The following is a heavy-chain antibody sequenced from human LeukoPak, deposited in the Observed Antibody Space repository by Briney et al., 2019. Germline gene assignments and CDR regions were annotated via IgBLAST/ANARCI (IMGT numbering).Heavy chain of an antibody. CDR3: AKALGGELAVLVY. Sequence: GGSLRLSCAASGFTFSSYAMSWARQTPEKGLEWVSGIVGSGDSTHYADSVKGRFTVSRDNSKNTMYLQMNSLRAEDTAVYYCAKALGGELAVLVYWGQGTLVTVSS. J-gene: IGHJ4*02. CDR1: GFTFSSYA. V-gene: IGHV3-23*01. D-gene: IGHD3-16*01. CDR2: IVGSGDST.